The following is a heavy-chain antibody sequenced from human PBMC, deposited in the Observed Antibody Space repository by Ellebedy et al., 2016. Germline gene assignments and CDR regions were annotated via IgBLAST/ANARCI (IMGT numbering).Heavy chain of an antibody. J-gene: IGHJ6*03. CDR3: ARSPSEQQLVQGYYYYYMDV. D-gene: IGHD6-13*01. V-gene: IGHV4-4*07. CDR2: IYTSGST. CDR1: GGSISSYY. Sequence: SETLSLTXTVSGGSISSYYWSWIRQPAGKGLEWIGRIYTSGSTNYNPSLKSRVTMSVDTSKNQFSLKLSSVTAADTAVYYCARSPSEQQLVQGYYYYYMDVWGKGTTVTVSS.